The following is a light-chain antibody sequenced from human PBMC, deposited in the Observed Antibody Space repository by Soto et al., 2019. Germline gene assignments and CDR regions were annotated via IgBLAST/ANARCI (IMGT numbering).Light chain of an antibody. CDR1: SFNIGSNY. CDR2: RND. CDR3: SGWDDCWSGYV. V-gene: IGLV1-47*01. Sequence: QSVLTQAPSASGTPGQRVTISCSGSSFNIGSNYVYWYQQLPGTAPKLVIFRNDQRPSGIPDRISGSKSGTSASLAISGLRSEDEADYYCSGWDDCWSGYVFGTGTKVTVL. J-gene: IGLJ1*01.